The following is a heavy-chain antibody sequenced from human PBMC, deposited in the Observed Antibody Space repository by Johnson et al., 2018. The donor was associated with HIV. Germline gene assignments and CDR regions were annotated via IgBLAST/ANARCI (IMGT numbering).Heavy chain of an antibody. CDR2: ISYDGSTK. V-gene: IGHV3-30*04. J-gene: IGHJ3*02. CDR1: GFTFSSYA. Sequence: QVQLVESGGGVVQPGRSLRLSCAASGFTFSSYAMHWVRQAPGKGLEWVAVISYDGSTKDYADSVKGRFSISRDNAKQSLYLQMNSLRAEDTAVYYCAKASDGTWQHAFDIWGQGTMVTVSS. D-gene: IGHD2-21*02. CDR3: AKASDGTWQHAFDI.